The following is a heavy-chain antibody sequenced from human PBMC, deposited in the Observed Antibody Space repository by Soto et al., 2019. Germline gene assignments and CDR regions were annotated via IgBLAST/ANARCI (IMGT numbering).Heavy chain of an antibody. D-gene: IGHD6-6*01. Sequence: SQTLSLTCAISGDRVSSNSAAWNWIRQSPSRGLEWLGRTYYRSKWYNDYAVSVKSRITINPDTSKNQFSLQLNSVTPEDTAVYYCAREPLPYSSSPHYYYYYMDVWGKGTTVTVSS. V-gene: IGHV6-1*01. CDR1: GDRVSSNSAA. J-gene: IGHJ6*03. CDR2: TYYRSKWYN. CDR3: AREPLPYSSSPHYYYYYMDV.